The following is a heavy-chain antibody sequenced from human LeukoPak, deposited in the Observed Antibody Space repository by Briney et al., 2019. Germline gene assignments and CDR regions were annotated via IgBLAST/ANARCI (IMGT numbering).Heavy chain of an antibody. V-gene: IGHV3-21*01. CDR3: ARGGDILTGLSDY. CDR1: GFTFSSYS. J-gene: IGHJ4*02. CDR2: ISSSSSYI. D-gene: IGHD3-9*01. Sequence: GESLRLSCAASGFTFSSYSMNWVRQAPGKGLEWVSSISSSSSYIYYADSVKGRFTISRDNAKNSLYLQMNSLRAEDTAVYYCARGGDILTGLSDYWGQGTLVTVSS.